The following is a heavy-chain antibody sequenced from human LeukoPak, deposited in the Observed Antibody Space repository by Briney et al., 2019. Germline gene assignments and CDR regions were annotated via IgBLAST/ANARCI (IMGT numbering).Heavy chain of an antibody. CDR1: GGSFSGYY. Sequence: SETLSLTCAVYGGSFSGYYWSWIRQPPGKGLEWIGEINHSGSTNYNPSLKSRVTISVDTSKNQFSLKLSSVTAADTAVYYCARTRPDYDSSGYYFRWFDPWGQGTLVTVSS. CDR2: INHSGST. D-gene: IGHD3-22*01. CDR3: ARTRPDYDSSGYYFRWFDP. J-gene: IGHJ5*02. V-gene: IGHV4-34*01.